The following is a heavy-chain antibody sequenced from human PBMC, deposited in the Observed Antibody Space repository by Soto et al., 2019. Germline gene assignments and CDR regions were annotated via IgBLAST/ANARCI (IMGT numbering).Heavy chain of an antibody. CDR3: AKYNIYWDEAY. D-gene: IGHD3-9*01. Sequence: EVQLLESGGGLVQPGGSLTLSCAASGFTFDTYAMTWVRQAPGKGLEWVSAISGRGDGTYYADSVKGRFTISRDNSKNTVFLQMNSLRAEDTALYYCAKYNIYWDEAYWGQGTRVTASS. CDR1: GFTFDTYA. CDR2: ISGRGDGT. J-gene: IGHJ4*02. V-gene: IGHV3-23*01.